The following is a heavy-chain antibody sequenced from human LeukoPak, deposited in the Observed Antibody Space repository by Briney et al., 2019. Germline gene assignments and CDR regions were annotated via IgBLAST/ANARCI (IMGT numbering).Heavy chain of an antibody. CDR1: GFTFSSYW. V-gene: IGHV3-74*01. J-gene: IGHJ4*02. CDR2: IKSDGSST. D-gene: IGHD1-1*01. CDR3: ARERKYDSNFDY. Sequence: GGSLRLSCAASGFTFSSYWMHWVRQAPGKGLVWVSRIKSDGSSTSYADSVKGRFTISRDNAKNTLYLQMNSLRAEDTAVYYCARERKYDSNFDYWGQGTLVNVSS.